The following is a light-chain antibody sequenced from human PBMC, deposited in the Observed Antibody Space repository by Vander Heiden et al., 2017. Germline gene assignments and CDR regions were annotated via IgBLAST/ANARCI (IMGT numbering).Light chain of an antibody. CDR1: SLKTYY. CDR2: GEN. J-gene: IGLJ3*02. Sequence: SSELTQDPAVSVALGQTVRITCQGDSLKTYYASWYQQKPGQAPLLVIFGENIRPSGIPDRFSGSTSGDVSSLTITGAQAEDEADYYCNSRDTSGTLLVFGGGTKVTVL. CDR3: NSRDTSGTLLV. V-gene: IGLV3-19*01.